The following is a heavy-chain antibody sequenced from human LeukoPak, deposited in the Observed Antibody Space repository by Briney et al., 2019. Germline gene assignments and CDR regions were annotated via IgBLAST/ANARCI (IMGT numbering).Heavy chain of an antibody. CDR1: GYTFTGHY. CDR3: VRERRSWYWDWFDP. V-gene: IGHV1-2*02. CDR2: IHPNTGGT. J-gene: IGHJ5*02. Sequence: ASVKVSCKASGYTFTGHYIHWVRQAPGQGLEWMGWIHPNTGGTKYAQKFQGRVTMTRDTSISTAYMELSRLRSDDTAVYYCVRERRSWYWDWFDPWGQGTLVTVSS. D-gene: IGHD6-13*01.